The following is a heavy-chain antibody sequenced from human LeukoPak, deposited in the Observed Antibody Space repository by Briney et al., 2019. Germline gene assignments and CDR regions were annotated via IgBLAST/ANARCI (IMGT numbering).Heavy chain of an antibody. D-gene: IGHD2-21*02. CDR3: ASWDYYCGGDCRFDY. J-gene: IGHJ4*02. CDR1: GGSISSGGYY. CDR2: IYYSGST. V-gene: IGHV4-31*03. Sequence: SETLSLTCTVSGGSISSGGYYWSWIRQHPGKGLEWIVYIYYSGSTYYNPSLKSRVTISVDTSKNQFSLKLSSVTAADTAVYYCASWDYYCGGDCRFDYWGQGTLVTVSS.